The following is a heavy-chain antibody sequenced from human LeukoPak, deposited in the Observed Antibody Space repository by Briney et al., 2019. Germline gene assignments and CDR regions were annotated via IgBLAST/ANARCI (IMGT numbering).Heavy chain of an antibody. D-gene: IGHD3-22*01. V-gene: IGHV1-24*01. CDR3: ATDPLLGKYDSSGYLDY. Sequence: ASVKVSCKVSGYTLTEISMHWVRQAPGKGLEWMGGFDAEDGETIYAQKLQGRVTMTEDTSTDTAYMELSSLRSEDTAVYYCATDPLLGKYDSSGYLDYWGQGTLVTVSS. CDR2: FDAEDGET. CDR1: GYTLTEIS. J-gene: IGHJ4*02.